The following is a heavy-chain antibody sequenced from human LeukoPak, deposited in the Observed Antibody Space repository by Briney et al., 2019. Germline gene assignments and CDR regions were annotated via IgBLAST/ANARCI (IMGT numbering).Heavy chain of an antibody. CDR2: IIPIFGIA. J-gene: IGHJ5*02. V-gene: IGHV1-69*04. CDR3: ARGRQDDILTGIPPYNWFDP. D-gene: IGHD3-9*01. CDR1: GGTFSSYA. Sequence: AVKVSCKASGGTFSSYAISWVRQAPGQGLEWMGRIIPIFGIANYAQKFQGRVTITADKSTSTAYMELSSLRSEDTAVYYCARGRQDDILTGIPPYNWFDPWGQGTLVTVSS.